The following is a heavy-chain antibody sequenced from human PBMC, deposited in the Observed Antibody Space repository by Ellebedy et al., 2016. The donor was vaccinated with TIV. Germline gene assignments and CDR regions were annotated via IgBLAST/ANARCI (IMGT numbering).Heavy chain of an antibody. V-gene: IGHV1-46*01. CDR3: ARVYGDYGHFDL. J-gene: IGHJ2*01. CDR2: VHPSAGTT. CDR1: GYSFTSYN. Sequence: AASVKVSCKASGYSFTSYNIHWVRQAPGQGLEWMGIVHPSAGTTTYAQKFQGRVTMTRDPSTTTVYMHLTSLRSEDAAIYYCARVYGDYGHFDLWGRGTLVTVSS. D-gene: IGHD4-17*01.